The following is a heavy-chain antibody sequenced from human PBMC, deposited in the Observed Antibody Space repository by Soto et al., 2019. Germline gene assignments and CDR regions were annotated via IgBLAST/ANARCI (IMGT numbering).Heavy chain of an antibody. D-gene: IGHD6-13*01. J-gene: IGHJ5*02. CDR3: ARERGGCSSSWYPGNWFDP. Sequence: PSETLSLTCTVSGGSISSYYWSWIRQPPGKGLEWIGYIYYSGSTNYNPSLKSRVTISVNTSKNQFSLKLSSVTAADTAVYYCARERGGCSSSWYPGNWFDPWGQGTLVTVSS. CDR1: GGSISSYY. V-gene: IGHV4-59*01. CDR2: IYYSGST.